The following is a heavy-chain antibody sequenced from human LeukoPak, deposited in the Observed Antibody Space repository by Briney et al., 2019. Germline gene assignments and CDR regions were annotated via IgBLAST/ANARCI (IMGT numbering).Heavy chain of an antibody. CDR2: SRVSVGSR. CDR1: GFTFTSYA. CDR3: ARVGYSSAWYFFNF. D-gene: IGHD6-13*01. J-gene: IGHJ4*02. V-gene: IGHV3-23*01. Sequence: PGGSLRLSCAASGFTFTSYAMSWVRQAPREGLEWVSASRVSVGSRYYAVPVKGGFTIYRDNTKNTLYKQMASLTAEDRGLYCCARVGYSSAWYFFNFWGQGTVVSVSS.